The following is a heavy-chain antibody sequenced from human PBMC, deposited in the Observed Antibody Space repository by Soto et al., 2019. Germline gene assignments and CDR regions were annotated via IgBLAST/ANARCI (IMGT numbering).Heavy chain of an antibody. CDR3: AKDREGIAAWFDP. Sequence: GALRLSCAASGFTFSTYAMNWVRQAPGNGLEWVSAISGSGGSIHYADSVKGRFTISRDNSKNTLYLQMNSLRDEDTAVYYCAKDREGIAAWFDPWGQGTLVTVSS. CDR1: GFTFSTYA. V-gene: IGHV3-23*01. D-gene: IGHD6-13*01. CDR2: ISGSGGSI. J-gene: IGHJ5*02.